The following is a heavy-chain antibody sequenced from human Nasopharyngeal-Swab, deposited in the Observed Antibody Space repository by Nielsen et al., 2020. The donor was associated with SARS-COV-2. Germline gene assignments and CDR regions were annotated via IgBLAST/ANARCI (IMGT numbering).Heavy chain of an antibody. CDR2: MRSRAYGGTT. Sequence: GGSLRLSCVASGFTFRSYSMNWVRQAPGKGLEWVGFMRSRAYGGTTEYAASVKGRFTISRDDSKHIAYLQMDSLTSEDTAVYYCGSDVWSGYAYYWGQGTLVTVSS. J-gene: IGHJ4*02. CDR3: GSDVWSGYAYY. V-gene: IGHV3-49*04. CDR1: GFTFRSYS. D-gene: IGHD3-3*01.